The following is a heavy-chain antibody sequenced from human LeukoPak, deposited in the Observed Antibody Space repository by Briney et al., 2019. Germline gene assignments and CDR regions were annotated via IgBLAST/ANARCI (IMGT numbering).Heavy chain of an antibody. Sequence: GGSLRLSCAASGFTFSSYAMHWVRQAPGKGLEWVAVIWYDGSNKYYADSVKGRFTISRDNSKNTLYLQMNSLRAEDTAVYYCARAGHDYGDYRLLDYWGQGTLVTVSS. J-gene: IGHJ4*02. V-gene: IGHV3-33*08. CDR3: ARAGHDYGDYRLLDY. CDR1: GFTFSSYA. CDR2: IWYDGSNK. D-gene: IGHD4-17*01.